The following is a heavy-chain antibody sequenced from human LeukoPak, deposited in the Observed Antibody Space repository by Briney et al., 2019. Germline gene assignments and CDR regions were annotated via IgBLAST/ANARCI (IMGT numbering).Heavy chain of an antibody. CDR1: GGSISSYY. J-gene: IGHJ4*02. V-gene: IGHV4-4*07. Sequence: QPSETLSLTCTVSGGSISSYYWSWIRQPAGKGLEWIGRIYTSGSTNYNPSLKSRVTMSVDTSKNQFSLRLSSVTAADTAVYYCAREGYSSSWYYFDYWGQGTLVTVSS. CDR2: IYTSGST. D-gene: IGHD6-13*01. CDR3: AREGYSSSWYYFDY.